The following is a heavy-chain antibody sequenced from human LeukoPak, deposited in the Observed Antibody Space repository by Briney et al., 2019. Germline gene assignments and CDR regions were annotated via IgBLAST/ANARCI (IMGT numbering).Heavy chain of an antibody. V-gene: IGHV1-46*01. Sequence: ASVKVSCKASGYTFTSYLMHWVRQAPGQGLEIMGIINPSGGSTTYAQKFQGRVTMTRDTSTSTVYMELSSLRSEDTAVYYCAKLAAAGTAHYYFDYWGQGTLVTVSS. CDR1: GYTFTSYL. J-gene: IGHJ4*02. CDR2: INPSGGST. D-gene: IGHD6-13*01. CDR3: AKLAAAGTAHYYFDY.